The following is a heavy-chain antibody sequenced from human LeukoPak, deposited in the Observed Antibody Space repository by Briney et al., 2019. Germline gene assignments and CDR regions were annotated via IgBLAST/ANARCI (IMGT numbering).Heavy chain of an antibody. Sequence: SETLSLTCTVSGGSISSYYWSWIRQPPGEGLEWIGYIYYTGSTNYNPSLKSRVTISVDTSKSQLSLKLTSVTAADTAIYYCARVGSSGYNFDSWGQGTLVTVSS. V-gene: IGHV4-59*01. CDR2: IYYTGST. CDR1: GGSISSYY. CDR3: ARVGSSGYNFDS. J-gene: IGHJ4*02. D-gene: IGHD3-22*01.